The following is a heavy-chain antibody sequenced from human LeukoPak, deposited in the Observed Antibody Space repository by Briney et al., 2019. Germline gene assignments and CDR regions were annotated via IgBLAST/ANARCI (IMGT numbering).Heavy chain of an antibody. CDR3: GGFEYEAGVGW. D-gene: IGHD6-19*01. V-gene: IGHV3-7*01. J-gene: IGHJ4*02. Sequence: GGSLRLSCAASGFMFNNYWMMWVRQAPGEGLEWVANIKPDGSETYYRVSVRGRFISSRDNAKNFLYLQMHTLRGEDPAVYCGGGFEYEAGVGWWGQGTLVAVST. CDR2: IKPDGSET. CDR1: GFMFNNYW.